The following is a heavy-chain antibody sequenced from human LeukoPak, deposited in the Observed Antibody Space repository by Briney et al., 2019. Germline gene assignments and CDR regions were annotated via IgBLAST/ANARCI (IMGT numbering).Heavy chain of an antibody. V-gene: IGHV3-9*01. D-gene: IGHD4-17*01. CDR1: GFTFDDYA. Sequence: PGGSLRLSCAASGFTFDDYAMHWVRQAPGKGLEWVSAISWNSGSIGYADSVKGRFTISRDNAKNSLYLQMNSLRAEDTAVYYCANFRNVDYGDFDYWGQGTLVTVSS. CDR2: ISWNSGSI. J-gene: IGHJ4*02. CDR3: ANFRNVDYGDFDY.